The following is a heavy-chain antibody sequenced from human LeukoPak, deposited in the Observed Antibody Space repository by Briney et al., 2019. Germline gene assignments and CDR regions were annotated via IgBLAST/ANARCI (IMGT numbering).Heavy chain of an antibody. Sequence: SETLSLTCTVSGGSISSYYWSWIRQPAGKGLEWIGRIYTSGSTNYNPSLKSRVTISVDTSKNQFSLKLSSVTAADTAVYYCARDYCSSTSCYGAFDIWGQGTMVTVSS. CDR1: GGSISSYY. CDR2: IYTSGST. D-gene: IGHD2-2*01. V-gene: IGHV4-4*07. J-gene: IGHJ3*02. CDR3: ARDYCSSTSCYGAFDI.